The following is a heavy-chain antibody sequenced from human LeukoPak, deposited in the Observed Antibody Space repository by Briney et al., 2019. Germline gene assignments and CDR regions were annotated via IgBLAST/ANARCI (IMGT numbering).Heavy chain of an antibody. D-gene: IGHD6-6*01. Sequence: GASVKVSCKASGYTFTGYYMHWVRQAPGQGLEWMGIINPSGGSTSYAQKFQGRVTMTRDMSTSTVYMELSSLRSEDTAVYYCARDHSSSSRFYYYYMDVWGKGTTVTVSS. J-gene: IGHJ6*03. CDR1: GYTFTGYY. CDR2: INPSGGST. CDR3: ARDHSSSSRFYYYYMDV. V-gene: IGHV1-46*01.